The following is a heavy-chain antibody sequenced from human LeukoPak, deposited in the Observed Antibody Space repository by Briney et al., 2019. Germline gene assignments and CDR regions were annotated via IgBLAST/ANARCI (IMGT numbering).Heavy chain of an antibody. CDR2: ISGSGGST. CDR1: GFTFSSYG. Sequence: GGSLRLSCAASGFTFSSYGMSWVRQAPGKGLEWVSAISGSGGSTYYADSVKGRFTISRDNSKNTLDLQMNSLRAEDTAVYYCAKADYDSSGPKFSFNYWGQGTLVTVSS. CDR3: AKADYDSSGPKFSFNY. V-gene: IGHV3-23*01. D-gene: IGHD3-22*01. J-gene: IGHJ4*02.